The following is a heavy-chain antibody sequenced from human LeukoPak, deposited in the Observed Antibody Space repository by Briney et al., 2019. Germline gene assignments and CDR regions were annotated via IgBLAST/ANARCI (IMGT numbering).Heavy chain of an antibody. D-gene: IGHD6-13*01. CDR2: ISGSGGST. CDR1: GFTFSSYS. V-gene: IGHV3-23*01. J-gene: IGHJ4*02. CDR3: ANRYSSSWTYYFDY. Sequence: GGSLRLSCAASGFTFSSYSMNWVRQAPGKGLEWVSAISGSGGSTYYADSVKGRFTISRDNSKNTLYLQMNGLRAEDTAVYYCANRYSSSWTYYFDYWGQGTLVTVSS.